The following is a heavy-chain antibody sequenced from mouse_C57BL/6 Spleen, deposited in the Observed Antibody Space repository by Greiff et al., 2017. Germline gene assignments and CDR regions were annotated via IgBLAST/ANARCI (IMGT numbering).Heavy chain of an antibody. D-gene: IGHD1-1*01. Sequence: VQLQQSGAELVRPGASVTLSCTASGFTINDYYMRWVKQRPEQGLEWIGRIDPEDGATEYAPTFPGKATMTADPTANTAYLPHSSLTSEEAAVYYGNIHLIAAVVVDYWGQGTTLTVSS. CDR1: GFTINDYY. V-gene: IGHV14-1*01. CDR3: NIHLIAAVVVDY. CDR2: IDPEDGAT. J-gene: IGHJ2*01.